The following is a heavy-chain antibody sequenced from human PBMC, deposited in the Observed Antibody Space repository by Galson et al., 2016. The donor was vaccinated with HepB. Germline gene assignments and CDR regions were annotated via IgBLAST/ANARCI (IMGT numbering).Heavy chain of an antibody. J-gene: IGHJ4*02. CDR3: ARDMEAAAGSLDVDY. CDR2: IYHSGTT. V-gene: IGHV4-38-2*02. CDR1: GYSISSGYY. Sequence: ETLSLTCTVSGYSISSGYYWVWIRQPPGKDLEWIGSIYHSGTTYYNPSLKSRVTLSLATSKNQFSLNLSSVTAADTAVYYCARDMEAAAGSLDVDYWGQGTLVTVSS. D-gene: IGHD6-13*01.